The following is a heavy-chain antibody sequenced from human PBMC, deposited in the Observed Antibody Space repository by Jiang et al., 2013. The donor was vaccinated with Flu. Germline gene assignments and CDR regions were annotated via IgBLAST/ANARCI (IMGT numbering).Heavy chain of an antibody. D-gene: IGHD3-16*02. J-gene: IGHJ4*02. CDR3: ARDPLGGYRSIDY. CDR2: INAGDGDT. Sequence: GLEWMGWINAGDGDTKYSQNFPGRVTITRDTSASTAYMELSSLTSEDTAVYYCARDPLGGYRSIDYWGQGTLVTVSS. V-gene: IGHV1-3*01.